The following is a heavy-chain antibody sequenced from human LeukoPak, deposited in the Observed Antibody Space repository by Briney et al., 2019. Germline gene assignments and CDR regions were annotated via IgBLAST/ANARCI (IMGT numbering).Heavy chain of an antibody. Sequence: SETLSLTCTVSGVSISTSSYYWGWIRQPPGKGLEWIGNIYYSGRTYYSPSLKSRVTISVDTSKNQLSLKLSSVTAADTAVYYCARQKIEVFNWFDLWGQGTLVTVSS. CDR1: GVSISTSSYY. D-gene: IGHD3-22*01. CDR3: ARQKIEVFNWFDL. J-gene: IGHJ5*02. CDR2: IYYSGRT. V-gene: IGHV4-39*07.